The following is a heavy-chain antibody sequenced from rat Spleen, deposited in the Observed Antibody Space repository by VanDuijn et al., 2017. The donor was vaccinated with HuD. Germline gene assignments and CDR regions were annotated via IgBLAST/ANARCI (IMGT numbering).Heavy chain of an antibody. Sequence: EVQLLESGGGLVQPGRSLKLSCAASGFAFSDYAMAWVRQAPGKGPEWVTTITNDGTSTYYRDSVKGRFSISRDNAKSALYLQIDSLRSEDTATYYCAKSRFYYYDGGYYCFNYWGQGVMVTVSS. CDR1: GFAFSDYA. CDR2: ITNDGTST. V-gene: IGHV5-7*01. CDR3: AKSRFYYYDGGYYCFNY. D-gene: IGHD1-12*02. J-gene: IGHJ2*01.